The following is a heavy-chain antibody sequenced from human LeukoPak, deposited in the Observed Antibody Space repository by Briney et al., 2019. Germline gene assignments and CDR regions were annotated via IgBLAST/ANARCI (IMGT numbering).Heavy chain of an antibody. J-gene: IGHJ6*02. Sequence: PSETLSLTCTVSGGSISSYYWSRIRQPPGKGLEWIGYIYYSGSTNYNPSLKSRVTISVDTSKNQFSLKLSSVTAADTAVYYCAREGPDGTYGMDVWGQGTTVTVSS. CDR3: AREGPDGTYGMDV. V-gene: IGHV4-59*01. CDR1: GGSISSYY. D-gene: IGHD5-24*01. CDR2: IYYSGST.